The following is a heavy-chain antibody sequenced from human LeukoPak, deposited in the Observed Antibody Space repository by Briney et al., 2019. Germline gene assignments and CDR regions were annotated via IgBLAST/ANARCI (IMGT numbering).Heavy chain of an antibody. V-gene: IGHV3-11*03. CDR1: GLSYSDSY. CDR2: ISSSGSYT. D-gene: IGHD3-10*01. CDR3: ARTVDRGPGGHFDY. Sequence: GGSLRLSCAASGLSYSDSYMTWIRQAPGKGLEWVSYISSSGSYTNYADSVQGRFTVSRDNAKNSLFLHMTSLRAEDTAVYYCARTVDRGPGGHFDYWGQGTLVIVSS. J-gene: IGHJ4*02.